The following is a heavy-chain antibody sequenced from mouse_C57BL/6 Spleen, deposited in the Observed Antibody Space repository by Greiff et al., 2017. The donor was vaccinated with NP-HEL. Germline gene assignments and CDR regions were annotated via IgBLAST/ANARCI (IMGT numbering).Heavy chain of an antibody. Sequence: QVQLQQPGAELVKPGASVKMSCKASGYTFTSYWITWVKQRPGQGLEWIGDIYPGSGSTNYNEKFKSKATLTVDKSSSTAYMQLSSLTSEDSAVYYCAREAAQATRFAYWGQGTLVTVSA. CDR3: AREAAQATRFAY. CDR2: IYPGSGST. J-gene: IGHJ3*01. CDR1: GYTFTSYW. V-gene: IGHV1-55*01. D-gene: IGHD3-2*02.